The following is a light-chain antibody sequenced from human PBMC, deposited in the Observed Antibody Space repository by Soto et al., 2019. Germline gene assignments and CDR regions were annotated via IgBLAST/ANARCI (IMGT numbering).Light chain of an antibody. J-gene: IGKJ1*01. V-gene: IGKV4-1*01. CDR3: QHYNSYSEA. CDR1: QSVFDSSNNKSC. CDR2: WAS. Sequence: LVMTQSPDSLAASLGERATINCKSSQSVFDSSNNKSCLAWYQQKPGQSPNLLIYWASTRESGVPDRFSGSGSGTEFTLPISSLQPDDFATYYCQHYNSYSEAFGQGTKV.